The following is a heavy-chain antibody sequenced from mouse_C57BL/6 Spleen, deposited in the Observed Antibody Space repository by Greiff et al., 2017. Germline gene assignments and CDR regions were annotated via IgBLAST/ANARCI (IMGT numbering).Heavy chain of an antibody. Sequence: DVQLVESGPGLVKPSQSLSLTCSVTGYSITSGYYWNWIRQFPGNKLEWMGYISYDGSNNYNPSLKNRISITRDTSKNQFFLKLNSVTTEDTATYYCARKDDYDGSFAYWGQGTLVTVSA. CDR3: ARKDDYDGSFAY. CDR2: ISYDGSN. CDR1: GYSITSGYY. J-gene: IGHJ3*01. D-gene: IGHD2-4*01. V-gene: IGHV3-6*01.